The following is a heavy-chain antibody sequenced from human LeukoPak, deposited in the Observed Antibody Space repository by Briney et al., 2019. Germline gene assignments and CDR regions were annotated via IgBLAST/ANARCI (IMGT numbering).Heavy chain of an antibody. CDR2: IYTSGST. CDR1: GGSISSYY. J-gene: IGHJ5*02. V-gene: IGHV4-4*07. D-gene: IGHD3-10*01. Sequence: SETLSLTCTVSGGSISSYYWSWIRQPAGKGLEWIGRIYTSGSTNYNPSLKSRVTMSVDTSKNQFSLKVTSVTAADTAVYYCARALSGFGEFLYIDTWGQGTLVTVSS. CDR3: ARALSGFGEFLYIDT.